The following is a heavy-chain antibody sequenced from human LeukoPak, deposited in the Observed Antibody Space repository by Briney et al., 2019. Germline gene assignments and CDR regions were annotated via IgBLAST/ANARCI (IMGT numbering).Heavy chain of an antibody. CDR1: GFTFSSYG. CDR3: ANLLYSGYDLRDY. J-gene: IGHJ4*02. CDR2: IRYDGSNK. Sequence: GGSLRLSCAASGFTFSSYGMHWVRQAPGKGLEWVAFIRYDGSNKYYADSVKGRFTISRDNSKNTLYLQMNSLRAEDTAVYYCANLLYSGYDLRDYWGQGTLVTVSS. V-gene: IGHV3-30*02. D-gene: IGHD5-12*01.